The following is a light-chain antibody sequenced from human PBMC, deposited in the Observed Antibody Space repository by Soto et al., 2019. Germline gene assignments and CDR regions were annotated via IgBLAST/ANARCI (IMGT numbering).Light chain of an antibody. V-gene: IGKV1-33*01. CDR3: QQYDNPPVT. CDR1: QDISKY. J-gene: IGKJ4*01. Sequence: DIQMTQSPSSLSASVGDRVTITCQASQDISKYLNWYQQRPGKAPNLLIYDASSLEAGVPSRFTGSGSGTDCTFTSSSLQPEDIATYYWQQYDNPPVTFGGGTKVEIK. CDR2: DAS.